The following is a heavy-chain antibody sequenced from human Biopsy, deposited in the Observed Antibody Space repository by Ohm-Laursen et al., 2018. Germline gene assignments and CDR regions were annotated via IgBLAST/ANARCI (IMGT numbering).Heavy chain of an antibody. J-gene: IGHJ4*02. Sequence: SLRLSCAAPGFTFSSYAMTWVRQAPGKGLEWVSGIDGSGSSTYYADSVKGRFTIPRDNSKNTLYLQMNSLRAEDTAVYYCAEGDWIYYFDYWGQGTLVTVSS. CDR1: GFTFSSYA. V-gene: IGHV3-23*05. CDR3: AEGDWIYYFDY. CDR2: IDGSGSST. D-gene: IGHD2-21*02.